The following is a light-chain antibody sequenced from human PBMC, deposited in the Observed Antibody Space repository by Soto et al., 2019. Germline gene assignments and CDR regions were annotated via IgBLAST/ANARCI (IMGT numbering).Light chain of an antibody. V-gene: IGKV3-20*01. CDR3: QQYDVSPPIT. J-gene: IGKJ5*01. CDR1: QSVSSRH. CDR2: GIS. Sequence: IVMTQSPGPLSVSPGERATISCRASQSVSSRHLAWYQQKPCQPPRLLIYGISSRANGIPDRFSGSGSGTDFTLTISRLETEDYAVYYCQQYDVSPPITFGQGTRLEIK.